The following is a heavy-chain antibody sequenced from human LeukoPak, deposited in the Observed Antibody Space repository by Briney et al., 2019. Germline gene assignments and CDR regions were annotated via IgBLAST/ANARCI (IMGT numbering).Heavy chain of an antibody. Sequence: SETLSLTCAVYGGSFSGYYWSWIRQPPGKGLEWIGEINHSGSTNYNPSLKSRVTISVDMSKNQFSLKLSSVTAADTAVYYCARGRNSWVRTTYDYWGQGTVVTVSS. V-gene: IGHV4-34*01. CDR3: ARGRNSWVRTTYDY. D-gene: IGHD1-7*01. CDR2: INHSGST. CDR1: GGSFSGYY. J-gene: IGHJ4*02.